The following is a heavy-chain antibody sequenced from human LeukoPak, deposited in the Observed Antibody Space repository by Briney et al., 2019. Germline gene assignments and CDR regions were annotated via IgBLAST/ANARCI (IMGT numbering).Heavy chain of an antibody. J-gene: IGHJ5*02. CDR2: INPNSGGT. CDR3: ARATPLRYYDFWSGTRWFDP. CDR1: GYTFTGYY. D-gene: IGHD3-3*01. V-gene: IGHV1-2*02. Sequence: ASVEVSCKASGYTFTGYYMHWVRQAPGQGLEWMGWINPNSGGTNYAQKFQGRVTMTRDTSISTAYMELSRLRSDDTAVYYCARATPLRYYDFWSGTRWFDPWGQGTLVTVSS.